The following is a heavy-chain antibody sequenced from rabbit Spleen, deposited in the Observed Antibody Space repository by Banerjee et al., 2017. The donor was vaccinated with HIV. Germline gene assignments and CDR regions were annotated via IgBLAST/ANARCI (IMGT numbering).Heavy chain of an antibody. CDR3: ARGAGYGGYTYFPDAWDP. CDR2: INSGGGGT. D-gene: IGHD6-1*01. V-gene: IGHV1S40*01. J-gene: IGHJ2*01. Sequence: QSLEESGGDLVKPGASLTLTCTASGFSFSTSYWMCWVRQAPGKGLEWIGYINSGGGGTDYASWAKGRFTISKTSSTTVTLQMTSLTAADTATYFCARGAGYGGYTYFPDAWDPWGPGTLVTVS. CDR1: GFSFSTSYW.